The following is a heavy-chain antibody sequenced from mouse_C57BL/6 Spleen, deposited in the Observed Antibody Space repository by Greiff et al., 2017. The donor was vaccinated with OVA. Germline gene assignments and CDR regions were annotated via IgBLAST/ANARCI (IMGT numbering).Heavy chain of an antibody. CDR3: ARGGYYDYDVGFAY. CDR2: INPSTGGT. Sequence: EVQLQQSGPELVKPGASVKISCKASGYSFTGYYMNWVKQSPEKSLEWIGEINPSTGGTTYNQKFKAKATLTVDKSSSTAYMQLKSLTSEDSAVYYCARGGYYDYDVGFAYWGQGTLVTVSA. D-gene: IGHD2-4*01. J-gene: IGHJ3*01. V-gene: IGHV1-42*01. CDR1: GYSFTGYY.